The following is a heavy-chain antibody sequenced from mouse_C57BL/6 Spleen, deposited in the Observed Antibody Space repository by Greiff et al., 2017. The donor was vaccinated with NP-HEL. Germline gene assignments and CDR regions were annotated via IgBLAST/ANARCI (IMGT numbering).Heavy chain of an antibody. CDR1: GFSFNTYA. J-gene: IGHJ1*03. CDR2: IRSKSNNYAT. CDR3: VRQAPYYGSAYWYFDV. V-gene: IGHV10-1*01. Sequence: EVQLVESGGGLVQPKGSLKLSCAASGFSFNTYAMNWVRQAPGKGLEWVARIRSKSNNYATYYADSVKDRFTISRDDSESMLYLQMNNLKTEDTPMYYCVRQAPYYGSAYWYFDVWGTGTTVTVSS. D-gene: IGHD1-1*01.